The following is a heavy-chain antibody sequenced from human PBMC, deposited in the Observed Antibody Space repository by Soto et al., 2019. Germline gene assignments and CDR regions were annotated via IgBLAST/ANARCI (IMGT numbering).Heavy chain of an antibody. D-gene: IGHD6-13*01. V-gene: IGHV4-39*01. Sequence: QLLLQESGPGLVKPSETLSLTCTISGDSVSNSGYYWGWIRQSPGKRLEWIGSVSISGSKYYNPSLRSRVTFSVDTSKTLFALKLRSVTAADTAVYYCARGSTWQGRDWFDPWGQGTLVTVSS. J-gene: IGHJ5*02. CDR3: ARGSTWQGRDWFDP. CDR2: VSISGSK. CDR1: GDSVSNSGYY.